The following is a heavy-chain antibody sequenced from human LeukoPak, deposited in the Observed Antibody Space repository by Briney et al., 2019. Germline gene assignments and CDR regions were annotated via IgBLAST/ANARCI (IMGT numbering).Heavy chain of an antibody. J-gene: IGHJ4*02. V-gene: IGHV4-59*01. CDR2: IYYSGST. CDR1: GGSISSYY. D-gene: IGHD3-9*01. Sequence: SETLSLTCTVSGGSISSYYWSWIRQPPGKGLEWIGYIYYSGSTDYNPSLKSRVTISVDTSKNQFSLKLSSVTAADTAVYYCARGGYDILTGNFDYWGQGTLVTVSS. CDR3: ARGGYDILTGNFDY.